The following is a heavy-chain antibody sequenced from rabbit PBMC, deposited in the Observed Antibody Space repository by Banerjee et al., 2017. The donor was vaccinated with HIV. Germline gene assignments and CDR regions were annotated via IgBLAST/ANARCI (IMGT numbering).Heavy chain of an antibody. CDR2: IGTADGNT. D-gene: IGHD4-1*01. Sequence: QSLEESGGDLVKPGASLTLTCTASGSDISSYYMCWVRQAPGKGLEWIACIGTADGNTFYANWAKGRFTISKTPSTTVTLQMTSLTAADTATYFCARDLAGVTGWNFGLWGPGTLVTVS. V-gene: IGHV1S40*01. J-gene: IGHJ4*01. CDR1: GSDISSYY. CDR3: ARDLAGVTGWNFGL.